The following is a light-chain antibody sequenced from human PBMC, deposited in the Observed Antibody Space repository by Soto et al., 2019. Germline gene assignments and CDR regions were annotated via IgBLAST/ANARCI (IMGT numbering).Light chain of an antibody. CDR1: QSVSSSY. Sequence: DIVLPQSPGTLSLSPGERAALSCRASQSVSSSYLAWYQQRPGQAPSLLIYGASTRATGIPDRFSGSGSGTEFTLTISRLQSEDFGVYYCQQYNNWPRTFGQGTRVDIK. J-gene: IGKJ1*01. V-gene: IGKV3-20*01. CDR3: QQYNNWPRT. CDR2: GAS.